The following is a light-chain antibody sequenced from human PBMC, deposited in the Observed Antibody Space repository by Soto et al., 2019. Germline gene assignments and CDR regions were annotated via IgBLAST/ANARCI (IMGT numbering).Light chain of an antibody. V-gene: IGLV1-44*01. CDR1: SSNIGSNT. Sequence: QSVLTQPPSASGTPGQRVTISCSGSSSNIGSNTVNWYQQLPGKAPKLLIYSNDQRPSGVPDRYSGSKSGTSASLAVSGLQSEDEAYYYCSSYTSITTHFIFGGGTKVTVL. J-gene: IGLJ2*01. CDR2: SND. CDR3: SSYTSITTHFI.